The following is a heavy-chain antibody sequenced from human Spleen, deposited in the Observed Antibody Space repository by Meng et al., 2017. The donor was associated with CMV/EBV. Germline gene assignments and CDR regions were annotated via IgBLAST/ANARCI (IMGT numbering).Heavy chain of an antibody. V-gene: IGHV5-51*01. Sequence: GESLKISWKGSGYSFTSYWIGWVRQMPGKGLEWMGVIYPGDSDTRYSPSFQGQVTISADKSISTAYLQWSSLKASDTAMYYCATPRYSGSPHDAFDIWGQGTMVTVSS. CDR1: GYSFTSYW. CDR2: IYPGDSDT. J-gene: IGHJ3*02. CDR3: ATPRYSGSPHDAFDI. D-gene: IGHD1-26*01.